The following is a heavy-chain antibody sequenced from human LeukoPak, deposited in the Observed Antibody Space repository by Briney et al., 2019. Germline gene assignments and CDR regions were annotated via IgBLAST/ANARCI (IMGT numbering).Heavy chain of an antibody. D-gene: IGHD3-3*01. J-gene: IGHJ5*02. V-gene: IGHV1-8*03. CDR2: MNPNSGNT. Sequence: ASVKVSCXASGYTFTSYDINWVRQATGQGLEWMGWMNPNSGNTGYAQKFQGRVTITRNTSISTAYMELSSLRSEDTAVYYCARNYDFWSGYRSNWFDPWGQGTLVTVSS. CDR3: ARNYDFWSGYRSNWFDP. CDR1: GYTFTSYD.